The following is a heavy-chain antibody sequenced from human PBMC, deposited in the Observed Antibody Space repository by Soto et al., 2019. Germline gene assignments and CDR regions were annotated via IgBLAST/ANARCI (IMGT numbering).Heavy chain of an antibody. Sequence: PGGSLRLSCAASGFTFSSYAMSWVRQAPGKGLEWVSAISGSGGSTYYADSVKGRFTISRDKSKNTLKLQKNSLRAEDTAVYYCAKDQQSVDYWGQGTLVTVSS. CDR2: ISGSGGST. J-gene: IGHJ4*02. CDR1: GFTFSSYA. CDR3: AKDQQSVDY. V-gene: IGHV3-23*01.